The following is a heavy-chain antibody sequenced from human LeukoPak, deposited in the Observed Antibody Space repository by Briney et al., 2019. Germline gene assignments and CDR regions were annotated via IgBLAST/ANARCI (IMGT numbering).Heavy chain of an antibody. CDR2: MSDSGGST. Sequence: GGSLRLSCAASGFTFSSYGMSWVRQAPGKGLEWVSAMSDSGGSTYYADSVKGRFTISRDNSRNTVYLQMNSLRAEDTAVYYCAKDDRWLQFCCWGQGTLVTVSS. D-gene: IGHD5-24*01. V-gene: IGHV3-23*01. CDR1: GFTFSSYG. J-gene: IGHJ4*02. CDR3: AKDDRWLQFCC.